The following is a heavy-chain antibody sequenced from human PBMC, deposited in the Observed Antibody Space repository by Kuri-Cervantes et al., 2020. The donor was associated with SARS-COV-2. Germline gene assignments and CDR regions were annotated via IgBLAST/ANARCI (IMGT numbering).Heavy chain of an antibody. J-gene: IGHJ6*03. V-gene: IGHV4-39*01. D-gene: IGHD3-3*01. Sequence: SETLSLTCTVSSGSISGGGYYWAWIRQPPGKGLEWIGHSHYGETTYYNPSLKSRATISVDTSKNQFSLKLSSVTAADTAVYYCARQRDYDFWSGYYYMDVWGKGTTVTVSS. CDR2: SHYGETT. CDR3: ARQRDYDFWSGYYYMDV. CDR1: SGSISGGGYY.